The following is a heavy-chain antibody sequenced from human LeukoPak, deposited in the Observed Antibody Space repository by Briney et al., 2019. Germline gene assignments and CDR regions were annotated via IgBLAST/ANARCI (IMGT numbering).Heavy chain of an antibody. J-gene: IGHJ4*02. CDR3: ASQSYGSSVAY. CDR2: IHYSGST. CDR1: GGSISSYY. D-gene: IGHD6-13*01. V-gene: IGHV4-59*01. Sequence: SETRSLTCTVSGGSISSYYWSWIRQPPGKGLEWIGYIHYSGSTNYNSSLKSRVTISVDTSKNQFSLKLTSVTAADTAVYFCASQSYGSSVAYWGQGTLVTVSS.